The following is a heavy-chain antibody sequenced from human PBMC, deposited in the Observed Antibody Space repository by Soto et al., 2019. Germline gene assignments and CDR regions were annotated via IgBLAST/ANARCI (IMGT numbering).Heavy chain of an antibody. D-gene: IGHD3-16*02. Sequence: GGSLRLSCAASGFRFSDYSMNWVRQAPGRGLEWVSYISSSSFTIHYADSVEGRFAISRDNAKNSLYLQMNSLRVEDTAVYYCARPRYRKRGPNYYYGMDVWGQGTTVTVSS. CDR3: ARPRYRKRGPNYYYGMDV. CDR1: GFRFSDYS. V-gene: IGHV3-48*01. J-gene: IGHJ6*02. CDR2: ISSSSFTI.